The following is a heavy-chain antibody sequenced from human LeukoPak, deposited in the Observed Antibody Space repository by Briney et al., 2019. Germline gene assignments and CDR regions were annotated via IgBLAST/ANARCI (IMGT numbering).Heavy chain of an antibody. CDR3: ARRYYGSGSPYYYYYGMDV. CDR2: ISAYNGNT. CDR1: GCTFTSYG. Sequence: ASVKVSCKASGCTFTSYGISWVRQAPGQGLEWMGWISAYNGNTNYAQKLQGRVTMTTDTSTSTAYMELRSLRSDDTAVYYCARRYYGSGSPYYYYYGMDVWGQGTTVTVSS. V-gene: IGHV1-18*01. J-gene: IGHJ6*02. D-gene: IGHD3-10*01.